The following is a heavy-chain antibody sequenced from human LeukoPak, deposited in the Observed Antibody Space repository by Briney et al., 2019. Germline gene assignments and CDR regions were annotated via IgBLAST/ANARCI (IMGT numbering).Heavy chain of an antibody. CDR1: GFTFSSYG. J-gene: IGHJ3*02. Sequence: GGSLRLSCAASGFTFSSYGMHWVRQAPDKGLEWVAVISYDGSNKYYADSVKGRFTISRDNSKNTLYLQMNSLRAEDTAVYYCAKDQERGYDILTGFHYLDAFDIWGQGTMVTVSS. D-gene: IGHD3-9*01. CDR2: ISYDGSNK. V-gene: IGHV3-30*18. CDR3: AKDQERGYDILTGFHYLDAFDI.